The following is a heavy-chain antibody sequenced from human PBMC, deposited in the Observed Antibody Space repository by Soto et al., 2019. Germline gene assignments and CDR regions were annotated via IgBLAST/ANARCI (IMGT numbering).Heavy chain of an antibody. CDR3: AGDQGIAVVFDACDI. D-gene: IGHD6-19*01. V-gene: IGHV3-7*01. CDR2: IKQDGSEK. J-gene: IGHJ3*02. CDR1: GVTFSSYW. Sequence: GGSLRLSCAASGVTFSSYWMSWVRQAPGKGLEWVASIKQDGSEKYYVDSVKSRFTIYRGNAKNSLYLQMNSLRAEDTAVYYCAGDQGIAVVFDACDIWGQGTMVTVSS.